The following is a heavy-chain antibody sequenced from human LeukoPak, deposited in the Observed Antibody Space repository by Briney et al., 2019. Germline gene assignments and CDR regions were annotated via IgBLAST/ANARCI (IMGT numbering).Heavy chain of an antibody. CDR1: GYTFTSYD. Sequence: ASVTVSCKASGYTFTSYDINWVRQATGQGLEWMGWMSPNSGNTGCAQKFQGRVTMTRNTSISTAYMELSSLRSEDTAVYYCARGPHNYYDSSPLGFWGQGTLVTVSS. D-gene: IGHD3-22*01. CDR2: MSPNSGNT. J-gene: IGHJ4*02. V-gene: IGHV1-8*01. CDR3: ARGPHNYYDSSPLGF.